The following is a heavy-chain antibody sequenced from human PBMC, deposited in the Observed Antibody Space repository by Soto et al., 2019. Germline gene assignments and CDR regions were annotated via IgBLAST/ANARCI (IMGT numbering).Heavy chain of an antibody. CDR1: GFTFSSYA. V-gene: IGHV3-23*01. D-gene: IGHD1-26*01. J-gene: IGHJ4*02. CDR2: ISGSGGST. CDR3: AKDIVGAFAGLFDY. Sequence: GGSLRHSCAASGFTFSSYAMSWVRQAPGKGLEWVSAISGSGGSTYYADSVKGRFTISRDNSKNTLYLQMNSLRAEDTAVYYCAKDIVGAFAGLFDYWGQGTLVTVSS.